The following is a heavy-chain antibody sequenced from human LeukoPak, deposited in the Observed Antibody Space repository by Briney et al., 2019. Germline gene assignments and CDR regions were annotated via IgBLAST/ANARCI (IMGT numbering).Heavy chain of an antibody. CDR3: AREGVFCVRNCISNSGARFDP. J-gene: IGHJ5*02. CDR1: GFTFSAYW. D-gene: IGHD2-2*01. V-gene: IGHV3-7*01. CDR2: IRQDSSES. Sequence: PGGSLRPSCAASGFTFSAYWMTWVRQPPGKGLEWVANIRQDSSESYYVDSVKGRFTISRDNAKNTVYLQMSSLRAEDTAVYYCAREGVFCVRNCISNSGARFDPWGQGTLVTVSS.